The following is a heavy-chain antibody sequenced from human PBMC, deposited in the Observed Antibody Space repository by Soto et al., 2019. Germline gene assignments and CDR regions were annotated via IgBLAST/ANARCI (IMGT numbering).Heavy chain of an antibody. D-gene: IGHD2-2*01. CDR1: GYTFTSYA. CDR2: INPGNGNT. J-gene: IGHJ4*02. CDR3: ARVPAGCSSTSCYLSYFDY. V-gene: IGHV1-3*01. Sequence: ASVKVSCKASGYTFTSYAIHWVRQAPGQRLEWMGWINPGNGNTKYSQKFQGRVTITRDTSASTAYMELSSLRSEDTALYYCARVPAGCSSTSCYLSYFDYWGQGTLVTVSS.